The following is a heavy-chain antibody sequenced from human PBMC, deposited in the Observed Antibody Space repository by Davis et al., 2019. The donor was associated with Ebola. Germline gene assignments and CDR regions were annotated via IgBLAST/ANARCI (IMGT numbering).Heavy chain of an antibody. V-gene: IGHV4-59*01. J-gene: IGHJ5*02. CDR1: GGSMTTYY. D-gene: IGHD3-10*01. CDR3: ARGHWNYRIDP. Sequence: PSETLSLTCTVFGGSMTTYYWAWVRQPPGKGLKWIGHFYPSGTTSYNPSLKSRASISADTSKTQFSLKLTSVTAADTAMYFCARGHWNYRIDPWGQGTLVTVSS. CDR2: FYPSGTT.